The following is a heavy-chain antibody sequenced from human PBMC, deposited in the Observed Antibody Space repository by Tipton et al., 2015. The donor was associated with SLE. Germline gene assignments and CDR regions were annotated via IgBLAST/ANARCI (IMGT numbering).Heavy chain of an antibody. D-gene: IGHD3-22*01. CDR2: VHHAGGN. J-gene: IGHJ5*02. V-gene: IGHV4-4*01. CDR1: GLSMTTRPW. Sequence: TLSLTCSVAGLSMTTRPWWTWVRQPPGKGLEWVGEVHHAGGNNYNPSLRSRVTISMDTSKSQFSLTLKSVTAADTAVYFCARGELIEGFDPWGQGTLVTVAA. CDR3: ARGELIEGFDP.